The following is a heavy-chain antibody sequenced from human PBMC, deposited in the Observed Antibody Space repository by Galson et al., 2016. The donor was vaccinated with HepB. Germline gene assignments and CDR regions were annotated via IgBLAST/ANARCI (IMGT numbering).Heavy chain of an antibody. CDR1: GYTFSNYG. CDR2: INTDNGNT. CDR3: ARDHGWNYVSD. J-gene: IGHJ4*02. D-gene: IGHD1-7*01. V-gene: IGHV1-18*01. Sequence: SVKVSCKASGYTFSNYGITWVRQAPGQGLEWMGWINTDNGNTKYAQKLQGRVSMTTDTSTSTAYMELRSLRPDDTAVYYCARDHGWNYVSDWGQGTLVTVSS.